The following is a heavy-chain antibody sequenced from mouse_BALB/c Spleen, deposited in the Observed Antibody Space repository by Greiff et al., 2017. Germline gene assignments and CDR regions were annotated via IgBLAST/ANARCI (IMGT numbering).Heavy chain of an antibody. CDR2: ISSGGSYT. D-gene: IGHD2-14*01. CDR1: GFTFSSYT. Sequence: EVKLVESGGGLVKPGGSLKLSCAASGFTFSSYTMSWVRQTPEERLEWVATISSGGSYTYYPDSVKGRFTISRDNTKNTLYLQMSSLKSEDTAMYYCTRDKNRSYYFDYWGQGTTLTVSS. CDR3: TRDKNRSYYFDY. V-gene: IGHV5-6-4*01. J-gene: IGHJ2*01.